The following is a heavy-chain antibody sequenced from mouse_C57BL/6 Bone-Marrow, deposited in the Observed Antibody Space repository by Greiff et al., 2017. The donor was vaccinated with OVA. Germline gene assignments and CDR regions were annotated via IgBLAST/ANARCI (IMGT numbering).Heavy chain of an antibody. D-gene: IGHD1-1*01. Sequence: QVHVKQSGPELVRPGTSVKVSCKASGYAFTNYLIEWVKQRPGQGLEWIGVINPGSGGTNYNEQFKGKATLTADKSSSTAYMQLSSLTSEDSAVYFCASPPYYGSRNWYFDVWGTGTTVTVSS. V-gene: IGHV1-54*01. CDR3: ASPPYYGSRNWYFDV. CDR2: INPGSGGT. CDR1: GYAFTNYL. J-gene: IGHJ1*03.